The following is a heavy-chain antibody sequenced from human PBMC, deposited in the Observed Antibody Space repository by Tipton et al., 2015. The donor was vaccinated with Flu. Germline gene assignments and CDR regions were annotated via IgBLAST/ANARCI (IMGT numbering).Heavy chain of an antibody. V-gene: IGHV4-39*01. CDR3: ARLSYYDVDLKNFYFDY. CDR1: SGSIRSTNYF. J-gene: IGHJ4*02. D-gene: IGHD3-10*02. CDR2: IYPRGTT. Sequence: TLSLTCTVSSGSIRSTNYFCAWIRQPTGKRLELIGRIYPRGTTYYTPSLKSRVTISVDTSKSQFSLMLRSVTAADTAVYYCARLSYYDVDLKNFYFDYWGQGALVTVSS.